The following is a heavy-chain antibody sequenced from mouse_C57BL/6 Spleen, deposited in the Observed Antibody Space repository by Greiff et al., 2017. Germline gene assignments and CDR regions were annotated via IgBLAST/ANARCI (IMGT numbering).Heavy chain of an antibody. D-gene: IGHD2-2*01. J-gene: IGHJ3*01. CDR1: GFTFSDYG. CDR2: ISSGSSTI. Sequence: EVHLVESGGGLVKPGGSLKLSCAASGFTFSDYGMHWVRQAPEKGLEWVAYISSGSSTIYYADTVKGRFTISRDNAKNTLCLQLTSLRAEDTAMYYCARGMDGYVFAYWGQGTLVTVSA. V-gene: IGHV5-17*01. CDR3: ARGMDGYVFAY.